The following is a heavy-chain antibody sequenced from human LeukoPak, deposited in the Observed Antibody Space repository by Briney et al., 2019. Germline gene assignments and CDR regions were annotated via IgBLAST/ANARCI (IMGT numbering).Heavy chain of an antibody. CDR1: GGSFSGYY. CDR3: ARGDYDFWSGYSMTYFDY. J-gene: IGHJ4*02. V-gene: IGHV4-34*01. Sequence: SETLSLTCAVYGGSFSGYYWSWIRQPPGKGLEWIGEINHSGSTNYNPSLKSRVTISVDTSKNQFSLKLSSVTAADTAVYYCARGDYDFWSGYSMTYFDYWGQGTLVTVSS. CDR2: INHSGST. D-gene: IGHD3-3*01.